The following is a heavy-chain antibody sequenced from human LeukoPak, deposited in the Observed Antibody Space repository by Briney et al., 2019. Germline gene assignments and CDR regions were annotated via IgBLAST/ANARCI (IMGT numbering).Heavy chain of an antibody. Sequence: GGSLRLSCAASGFTFSSYWMSWVRQAPGKGLEWVANIKQDGSEKYYVDSVKGRFTISRDNAKNSLYLQMNSLRAEDTAVYYCARDEGASSGNSGYDFDYWGQGTLVTVSS. D-gene: IGHD5-12*01. V-gene: IGHV3-7*01. CDR3: ARDEGASSGNSGYDFDY. CDR2: IKQDGSEK. J-gene: IGHJ4*02. CDR1: GFTFSSYW.